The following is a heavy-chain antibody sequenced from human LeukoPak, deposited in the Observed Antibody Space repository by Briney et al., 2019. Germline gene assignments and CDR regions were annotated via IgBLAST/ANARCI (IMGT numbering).Heavy chain of an antibody. D-gene: IGHD5-18*01. CDR3: AKNGRGYSSDYFDY. V-gene: IGHV3-23*01. CDR2: ISGSGGST. J-gene: IGHJ4*02. Sequence: GGSLRLSCAASGFTFSGYWMSWVRQAPGKGLEWVAAISGSGGSTYYADSVKGRFTISRDNSKNTLYLQMNTLRAGDTAVYSCAKNGRGYSSDYFDYWGQGTLVTVSS. CDR1: GFTFSGYW.